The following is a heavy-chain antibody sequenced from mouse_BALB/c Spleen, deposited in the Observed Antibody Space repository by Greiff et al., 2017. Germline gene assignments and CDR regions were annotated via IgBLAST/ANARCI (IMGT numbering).Heavy chain of an antibody. CDR2: ISSGGGST. J-gene: IGHJ1*01. Sequence: EVMLVESGGGLVKPGGSLKLSCAASGFAFSSYDMSWVRQTPEKRLEWVAYISSGGGSTYYPDTVKGRFTISRDNAKNTLYLQMSSLKSEDTAMYYCARQGIKRYFDVWGAGTTVTVSS. CDR1: GFAFSSYD. CDR3: ARQGIKRYFDV. D-gene: IGHD2-4*01. V-gene: IGHV5-12-1*01.